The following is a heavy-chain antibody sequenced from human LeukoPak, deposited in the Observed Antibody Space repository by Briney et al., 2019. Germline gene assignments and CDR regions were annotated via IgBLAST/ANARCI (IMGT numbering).Heavy chain of an antibody. CDR3: ARGRGSYCHDY. CDR2: IKQDGSEK. Sequence: GGSLRLSCAASGFIFSSYWMSWVRQAPGKRREWVANIKQDGSEKYYVDSVKGRFTISRDNAKNSLHLQMNSLRAEDTAVYYCARGRGSYCHDYWGQGTLVTVSS. V-gene: IGHV3-7*01. J-gene: IGHJ4*02. D-gene: IGHD1-26*01. CDR1: GFIFSSYW.